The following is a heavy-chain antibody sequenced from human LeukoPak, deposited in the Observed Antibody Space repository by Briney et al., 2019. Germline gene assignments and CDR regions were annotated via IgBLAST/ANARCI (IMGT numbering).Heavy chain of an antibody. J-gene: IGHJ3*02. CDR2: INPNSGGT. CDR3: ARGIHYSSSWYIGPGDAFDI. Sequence: ASVKVSCKASGYTFTGYYMHWVRQAPGQGLEWMGWINPNSGGTNYAQKFQGRVTMTRDTSISTAYMELSRLRSDDTAVYYCARGIHYSSSWYIGPGDAFDIWGQGTMVTVSS. V-gene: IGHV1-2*02. D-gene: IGHD6-13*01. CDR1: GYTFTGYY.